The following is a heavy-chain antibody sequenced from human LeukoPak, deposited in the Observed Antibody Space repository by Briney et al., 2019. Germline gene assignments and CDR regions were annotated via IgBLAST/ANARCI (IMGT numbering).Heavy chain of an antibody. CDR3: ARGFWSRYYDY. D-gene: IGHD2-8*02. Sequence: SETLSLTCTVSGYSISSAYYWGWIRQSPGKGLEWIGSFHYSGSTSYNPSLKSRVTISVDSSKNQFSLRLSSVTAADTAVYYCARGFWSRYYDYWGQGTLVTVSS. CDR2: FHYSGST. J-gene: IGHJ4*02. CDR1: GYSISSAYY. V-gene: IGHV4-38-2*02.